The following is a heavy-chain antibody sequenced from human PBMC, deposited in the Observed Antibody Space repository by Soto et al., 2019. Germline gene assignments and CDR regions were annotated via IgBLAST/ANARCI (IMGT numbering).Heavy chain of an antibody. J-gene: IGHJ5*02. CDR3: VRDRPHNWFDP. Sequence: GGSLRLSCAASGFTFSSYWMHWVRQVPGKGLVWVSRVDTDGTTTNYADSVKGRLTTSRDNAKNMVYLQMNDLRAEDTAVYYCVRDRPHNWFDPWGPGTLVTVSS. CDR1: GFTFSSYW. V-gene: IGHV3-74*01. CDR2: VDTDGTTT.